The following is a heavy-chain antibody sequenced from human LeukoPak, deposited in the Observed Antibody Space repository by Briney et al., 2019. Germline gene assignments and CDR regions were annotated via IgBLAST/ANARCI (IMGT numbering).Heavy chain of an antibody. CDR2: IYYSGST. Sequence: SETLSLTCNVSRGSLSSYYWSWIRQPPGKGLEWIGYIYYSGSTNYNPSLKSRVTISVDTSKNQFSLKLSSVTAADTAVYYCARGLPPLYWGQGTLVTVSS. CDR3: ARGLPPLY. J-gene: IGHJ4*02. V-gene: IGHV4-59*01. D-gene: IGHD2-15*01. CDR1: RGSLSSYY.